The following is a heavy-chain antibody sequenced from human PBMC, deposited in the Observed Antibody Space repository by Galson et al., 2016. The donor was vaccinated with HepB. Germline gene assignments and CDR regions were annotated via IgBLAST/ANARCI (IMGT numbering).Heavy chain of an antibody. J-gene: IGHJ3*01. D-gene: IGHD4-17*01. Sequence: SLRLSCAASGFTFSDYYMNWIRQAPGKGLEWISYISSSCNSMLYADSVRGRFTIYRDNAEKSLYLQMSNLRAEDTAVYYCARDLPDDSVEYFDVFDLWGQGTMVTVSS. CDR3: ARDLPDDSVEYFDVFDL. CDR1: GFTFSDYY. V-gene: IGHV3-11*01. CDR2: ISSSCNSM.